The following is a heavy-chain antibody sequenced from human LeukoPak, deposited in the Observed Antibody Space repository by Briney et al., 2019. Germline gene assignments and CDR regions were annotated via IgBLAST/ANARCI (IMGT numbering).Heavy chain of an antibody. CDR2: IYYSGST. CDR3: ARGRLPIGY. J-gene: IGHJ4*02. Sequence: SETLSLTCTVSGGSISSYYWSWIRQPPGKGLEWIGYIYYSGSTSYNPSLKSRVTISVDTSKNQFSLKLTSVTAADTAVYYCARGRLPIGYWGQGTLVTVSS. D-gene: IGHD6-25*01. CDR1: GGSISSYY. V-gene: IGHV4-59*08.